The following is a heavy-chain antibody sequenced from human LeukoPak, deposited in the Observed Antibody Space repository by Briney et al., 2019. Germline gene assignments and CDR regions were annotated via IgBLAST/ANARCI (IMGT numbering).Heavy chain of an antibody. Sequence: SETLSLTCTVSGGSISSSSYYWGWIRQPPGKGLEWIGSIYYSGSTYYNPSLKSRVTISVDTSKNQFSLKLSSVTAADTAVYYCARDVGTYYDILTGYYKRYYFDYWGQGTLVTVSS. J-gene: IGHJ4*02. CDR2: IYYSGST. D-gene: IGHD3-9*01. CDR3: ARDVGTYYDILTGYYKRYYFDY. CDR1: GGSISSSSYY. V-gene: IGHV4-39*07.